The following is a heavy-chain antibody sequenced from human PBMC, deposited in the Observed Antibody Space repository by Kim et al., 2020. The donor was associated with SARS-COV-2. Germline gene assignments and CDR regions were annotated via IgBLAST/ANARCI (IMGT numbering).Heavy chain of an antibody. J-gene: IGHJ6*02. D-gene: IGHD5-18*01. CDR1: GYTFSTSA. CDR3: ARGGGYSYGSFYYYYDGMDV. Sequence: ASVKVSCKASGYTFSTSALSWVRQAPGQGLEWMGWISIFKGDTQFAQKFQGRVTLTTDTSTDTAYMELRSLTSDDTAVYYCARGGGYSYGSFYYYYDGMDVWGQGTTVTVS. CDR2: ISIFKGDT. V-gene: IGHV1-18*01.